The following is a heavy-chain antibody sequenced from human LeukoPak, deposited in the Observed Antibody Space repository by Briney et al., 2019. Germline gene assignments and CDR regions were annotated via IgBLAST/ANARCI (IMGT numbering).Heavy chain of an antibody. Sequence: GGSLRLSCAASGFTVSNNYMSWVRQAPGKGLEWVSVIYSGGSTYYTDSVKGRFTISSDNSKNTLYLQMNSLRAEDTAVYYCARSGVAAETRPDYWGQGTLVTVSS. CDR1: GFTVSNNY. CDR2: IYSGGST. CDR3: ARSGVAAETRPDY. V-gene: IGHV3-53*01. J-gene: IGHJ4*02. D-gene: IGHD2-15*01.